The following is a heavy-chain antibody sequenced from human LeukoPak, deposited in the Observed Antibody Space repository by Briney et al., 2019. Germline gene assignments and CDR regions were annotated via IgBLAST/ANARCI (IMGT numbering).Heavy chain of an antibody. D-gene: IGHD6-19*01. CDR1: GGTFSSYA. J-gene: IGHJ4*02. V-gene: IGHV1-69*04. Sequence: SVKVSCKASGGTFSSYAISWVRQAPGQGLEWMGRIIPILGIANYAQKFQGRVTITADKSTSTAYMELSSLRSEDTAVYYCARDLRRSSGWYFDYWGQGTLVTVSS. CDR2: IIPILGIA. CDR3: ARDLRRSSGWYFDY.